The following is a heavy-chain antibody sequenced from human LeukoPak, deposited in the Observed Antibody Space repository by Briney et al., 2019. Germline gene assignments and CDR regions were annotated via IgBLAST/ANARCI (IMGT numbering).Heavy chain of an antibody. V-gene: IGHV3-7*01. CDR3: VRESDVWSGPGIGRPLDV. CDR1: GFTFSSYW. CDR2: IKQDGSEK. D-gene: IGHD3-3*01. Sequence: QTGGSLRLSCAASGFTFSSYWMSWVRQAPGKGLEWVANIKQDGSEKYYVDSVKGRFTISRDNAKNSVSLQMDGLRAEDTAVYHCVRESDVWSGPGIGRPLDVWGKGTTVTVSS. J-gene: IGHJ6*04.